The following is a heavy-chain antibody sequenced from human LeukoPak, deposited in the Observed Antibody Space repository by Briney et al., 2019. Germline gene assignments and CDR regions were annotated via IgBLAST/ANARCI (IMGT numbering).Heavy chain of an antibody. CDR3: ARDLSGIAGYTYGRGIDY. CDR2: INWNGGST. J-gene: IGHJ4*02. V-gene: IGHV3-20*04. Sequence: GGSLRLSCATSAFTFDDYGMSWVRQAPGKGLEWVSGINWNGGSTNYADSVRGRFTISRDNAKNSLYLQMNSLRAEDTAVYYCARDLSGIAGYTYGRGIDYWGQGTLVTVSS. CDR1: AFTFDDYG. D-gene: IGHD5-18*01.